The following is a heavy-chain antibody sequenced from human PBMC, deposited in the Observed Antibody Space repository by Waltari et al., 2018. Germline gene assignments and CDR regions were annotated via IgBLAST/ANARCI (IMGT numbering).Heavy chain of an antibody. D-gene: IGHD6-13*01. CDR3: TRVDSIAAAPDY. Sequence: EVQLVESGGGLVQPGRSLRLSCTASGFTFGDYAMRWVRQAPGKGLEWVGFIRSKAYGGTTEYAASVKGRFTISRDDSESIAYLQMNSLKTEDTAVYYCTRVDSIAAAPDYWGQGTLVTVSS. V-gene: IGHV3-49*04. CDR1: GFTFGDYA. J-gene: IGHJ4*02. CDR2: IRSKAYGGTT.